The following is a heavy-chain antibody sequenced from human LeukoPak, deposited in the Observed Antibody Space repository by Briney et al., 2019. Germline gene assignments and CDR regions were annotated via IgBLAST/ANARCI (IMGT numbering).Heavy chain of an antibody. Sequence: SETLSLTCAVYGGSFSGYYWSWIRQPPGKGLEWIGEINHSGSTNYNPSLKSRVTISVDTSKNQFSLKLSSVTAADTAVYYCARGVYSYGPNDYWGQGTLVTVSS. D-gene: IGHD5-18*01. V-gene: IGHV4-34*01. CDR2: INHSGST. CDR3: ARGVYSYGPNDY. J-gene: IGHJ4*02. CDR1: GGSFSGYY.